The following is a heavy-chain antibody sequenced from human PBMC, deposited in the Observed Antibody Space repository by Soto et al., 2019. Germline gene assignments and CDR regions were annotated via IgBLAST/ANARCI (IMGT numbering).Heavy chain of an antibody. V-gene: IGHV5-51*01. CDR2: IYPGDSDT. CDR1: GYSFTSYW. Sequence: PGAALKMSFKGSGYSFTSYWIGWVRQMHGKGLEWMGIIYPGDSDTRYSPSFQGQVTISADKSISTAYLQWSSLKASDTAMYYCARHLRAAAPHYYYYGMDVWGQGTTVTVSS. J-gene: IGHJ6*02. D-gene: IGHD6-13*01. CDR3: ARHLRAAAPHYYYYGMDV.